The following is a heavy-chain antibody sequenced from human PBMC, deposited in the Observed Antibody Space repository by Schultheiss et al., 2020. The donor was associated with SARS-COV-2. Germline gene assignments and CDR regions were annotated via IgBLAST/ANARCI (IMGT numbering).Heavy chain of an antibody. D-gene: IGHD3-3*01. J-gene: IGHJ4*02. CDR2: IYYSGST. Sequence: SETLSLTCTVSGGSISSYYWSWIRQPPGKGLEWIGYIYYSGSTNYNPSLKSRVTISVDTSKNQFSLKLSSVTAADTAVYYCARGGDYDFWSGYYMNYFDYWGQGTLVTVSS. V-gene: IGHV4-59*12. CDR3: ARGGDYDFWSGYYMNYFDY. CDR1: GGSISSYY.